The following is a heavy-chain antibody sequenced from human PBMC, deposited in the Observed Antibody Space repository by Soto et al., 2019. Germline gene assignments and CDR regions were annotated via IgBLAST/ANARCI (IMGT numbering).Heavy chain of an antibody. CDR3: ARGGGGYYDSSGYLLFDY. Sequence: ASVKVSCKASGYTFTSYAMHWVRKAPGQRLEWMGWINAGNGNTKYSQKFQGRVTITRDTSASTAYMELSSLRSEDTAVYYCARGGGGYYDSSGYLLFDYWGQGTLVTVSS. D-gene: IGHD3-22*01. CDR2: INAGNGNT. V-gene: IGHV1-3*01. J-gene: IGHJ4*02. CDR1: GYTFTSYA.